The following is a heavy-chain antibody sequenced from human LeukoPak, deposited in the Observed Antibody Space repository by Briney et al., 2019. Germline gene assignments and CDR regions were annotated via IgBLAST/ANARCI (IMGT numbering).Heavy chain of an antibody. CDR2: ISYDGSNK. CDR3: ARGSGGSGSYSRSWFDP. V-gene: IGHV3-30-3*01. Sequence: GGSLRLSCAASGFTFSSYAMHWVRQAPGKGLEWVAVISYDGSNKYYADSVKGRFTISRDNSKNTLYLQMNSLRAEDTAAYYCARGSGGSGSYSRSWFDPWGQGTLVTVSS. CDR1: GFTFSSYA. J-gene: IGHJ5*02. D-gene: IGHD3-10*01.